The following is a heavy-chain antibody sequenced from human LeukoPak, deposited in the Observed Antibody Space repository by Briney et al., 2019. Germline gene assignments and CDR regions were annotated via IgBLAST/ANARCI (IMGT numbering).Heavy chain of an antibody. CDR3: ARVHYDFWSGYYYFDY. CDR1: GGSISSYY. V-gene: IGHV4-59*01. Sequence: SETLSLTCTVSGGSISSYYWSWIRQPPGKGLEWIGYIYYNGSTNYNPSLKSRVTISVDTSKNQFSLKLSSVTAADTAVYYCARVHYDFWSGYYYFDYWGQGTLVTVSS. CDR2: IYYNGST. D-gene: IGHD3-3*01. J-gene: IGHJ4*02.